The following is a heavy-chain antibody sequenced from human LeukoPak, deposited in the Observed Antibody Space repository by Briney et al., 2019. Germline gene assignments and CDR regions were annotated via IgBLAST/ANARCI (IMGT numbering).Heavy chain of an antibody. V-gene: IGHV1-24*01. CDR3: ATIGEYDSRKFDY. CDR1: GHTLTELS. CDR2: FDPEDGET. Sequence: ASVKVSCKVSGHTLTELSMHWVRQAPGKGLEWMGGFDPEDGETIYAQKFQGRVTMTEDTSTDTAYMELSSLRSEDTAVYYCATIGEYDSRKFDYWGQGTLVTVSS. J-gene: IGHJ4*02. D-gene: IGHD3-22*01.